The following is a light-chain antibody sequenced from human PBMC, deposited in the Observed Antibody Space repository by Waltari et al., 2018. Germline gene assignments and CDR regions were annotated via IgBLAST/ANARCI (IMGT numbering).Light chain of an antibody. CDR2: AAS. V-gene: IGKV1-8*01. CDR3: QQYYKYPLT. CDR1: QGISSY. J-gene: IGKJ4*01. Sequence: IRMTQSPSSVSASTGDRVTITCRASQGISSYLAWFQQKPGKAPKLLIYAASSLQSGVPSRFSGSGSGTDFTLTISCLQSEDLATYFCQQYYKYPLTFGGGTKVEIK.